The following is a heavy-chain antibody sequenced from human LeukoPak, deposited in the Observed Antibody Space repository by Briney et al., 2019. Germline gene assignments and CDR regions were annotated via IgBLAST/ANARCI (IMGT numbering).Heavy chain of an antibody. CDR3: ARHGGVIVAYYFDY. Sequence: PSETPSLTCTVSGGSISSSSYYWGWIRQPPGKGLEWIGSIYYSGSTYYNPSLKSRVTISVDTSKNQFSLKLSSVTAADTAVYYCARHGGVIVAYYFDYWGQGTLVTVSS. D-gene: IGHD3-16*01. CDR2: IYYSGST. CDR1: GGSISSSSYY. V-gene: IGHV4-39*01. J-gene: IGHJ4*02.